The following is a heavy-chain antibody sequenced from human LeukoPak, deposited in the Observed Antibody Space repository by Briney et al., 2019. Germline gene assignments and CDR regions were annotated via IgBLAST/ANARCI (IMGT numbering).Heavy chain of an antibody. D-gene: IGHD3-10*01. CDR3: ARDHVLLWFGVLSTGFDP. J-gene: IGHJ5*02. V-gene: IGHV4-4*07. CDR1: GVSISSYY. CDR2: IYTSGST. Sequence: SETLSLTCTVSGVSISSYYWSWIRQPAGKGLEWIGRIYTSGSTNYNPCLKSRVTMSVDTSKNQFSLKLSSVTAADTAVYYCARDHVLLWFGVLSTGFDPWGQGTLVSVSS.